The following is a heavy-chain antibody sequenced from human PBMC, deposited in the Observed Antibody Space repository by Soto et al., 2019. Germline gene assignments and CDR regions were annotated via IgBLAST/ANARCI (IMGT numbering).Heavy chain of an antibody. J-gene: IGHJ3*01. CDR3: AKDTGYSYGSLVSFDL. D-gene: IGHD5-18*01. Sequence: GGSLRLSCAGSGFTFRWFGMNWVRQAPGKGLEWVARISNDGSNEYYVDSVKGRFTISRDNSKNTLYLQMDNVRAEDTALYYCAKDTGYSYGSLVSFDLWGQGTMVTVSS. CDR2: ISNDGSNE. V-gene: IGHV3-30*18. CDR1: GFTFRWFG.